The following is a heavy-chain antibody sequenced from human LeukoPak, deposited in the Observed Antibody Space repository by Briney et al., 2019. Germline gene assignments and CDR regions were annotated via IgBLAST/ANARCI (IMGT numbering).Heavy chain of an antibody. CDR3: ARGTAYYYDSSGYYYFDY. Sequence: SVKVSCKASGGTFSSYAISWVRQAPGQGLEWMGGIIPIFGTANYAQKFQGRVTITTDESTSTAYMELSSLRSEDTAVYYCARGTAYYYDSSGYYYFDYRGQGTLVTVSS. J-gene: IGHJ4*02. D-gene: IGHD3-22*01. CDR1: GGTFSSYA. CDR2: IIPIFGTA. V-gene: IGHV1-69*05.